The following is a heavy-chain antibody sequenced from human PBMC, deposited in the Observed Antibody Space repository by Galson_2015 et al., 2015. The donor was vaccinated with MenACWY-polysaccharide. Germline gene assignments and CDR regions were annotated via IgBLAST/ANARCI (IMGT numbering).Heavy chain of an antibody. V-gene: IGHV3-74*01. Sequence: SLRLSCAASGFSFSIYWMHWVRHAPGKGLVWVSRINADGSATDYADSVRGRFTISRDNAKNTLYLEMNSLRAEDTAVYYCAKAGAKFGRGSGCQVNWFDPWGQGTLVTVSS. D-gene: IGHD3-10*01. CDR2: INADGSAT. CDR3: AKAGAKFGRGSGCQVNWFDP. CDR1: GFSFSIYW. J-gene: IGHJ5*02.